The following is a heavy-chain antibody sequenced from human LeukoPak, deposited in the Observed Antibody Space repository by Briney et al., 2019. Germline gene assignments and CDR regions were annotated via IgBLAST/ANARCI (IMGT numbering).Heavy chain of an antibody. V-gene: IGHV4-59*08. CDR3: ARVRTRGSGSYQTCYFDY. CDR1: GGSISSYY. D-gene: IGHD3-10*01. CDR2: IYYSGST. J-gene: IGHJ4*02. Sequence: PSETLSLTCTVSGGSISSYYWSWIRQPPGKGLEWIGYIYYSGSTNYNPSLKSRVTISVDTSKNQFSLKLSSVTAADTAVYYCARVRTRGSGSYQTCYFDYWGQGTLVTVSS.